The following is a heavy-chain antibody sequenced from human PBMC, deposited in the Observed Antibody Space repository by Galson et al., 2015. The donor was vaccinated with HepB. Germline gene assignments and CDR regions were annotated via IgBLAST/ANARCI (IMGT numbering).Heavy chain of an antibody. V-gene: IGHV3-7*04. J-gene: IGHJ6*02. CDR2: VRENGREE. CDR1: GFSIGDGW. Sequence: SLRLSCAASGFSIGDGWMTWVRQASGKGLEWVAHVRENGREEAYVDSVRGRFTIPRDNAKNSLYLEMNSLRDDDTAVYFCARGHYGLDVWGQGTAVTVSS. CDR3: ARGHYGLDV.